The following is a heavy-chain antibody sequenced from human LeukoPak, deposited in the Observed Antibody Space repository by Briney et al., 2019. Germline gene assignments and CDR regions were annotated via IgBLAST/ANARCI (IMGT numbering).Heavy chain of an antibody. J-gene: IGHJ1*01. V-gene: IGHV3-9*01. D-gene: IGHD6-19*01. Sequence: GRSLRLSCAASGFTFDDYAMHWVRQAPGKGLEWVSGISWNSGSIGYADSVKGRFTISRDNAKNSLYLQMNSLRAEDTALYYCAKDRWAAVAAYFQHWGQGTLVTVSS. CDR1: GFTFDDYA. CDR2: ISWNSGSI. CDR3: AKDRWAAVAAYFQH.